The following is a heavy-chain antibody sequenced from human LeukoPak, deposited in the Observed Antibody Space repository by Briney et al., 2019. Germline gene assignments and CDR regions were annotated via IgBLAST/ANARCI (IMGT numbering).Heavy chain of an antibody. CDR2: INPKSGAT. D-gene: IGHD1-26*01. Sequence: ASVRVSCKASGYTFTDYFIQWVRQSPGQGLEWMGWINPKSGATDFVQKFQGRVTLTRDTSFSTAYMDLSRLRSDDTSVYYCARSSGGSYDFDYWGQGTLVTVSS. CDR3: ARSSGGSYDFDY. V-gene: IGHV1-2*02. CDR1: GYTFTDYF. J-gene: IGHJ4*02.